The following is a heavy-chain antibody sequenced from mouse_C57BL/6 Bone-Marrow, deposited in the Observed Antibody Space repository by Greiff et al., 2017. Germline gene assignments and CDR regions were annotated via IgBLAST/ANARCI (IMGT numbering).Heavy chain of an antibody. J-gene: IGHJ2*01. V-gene: IGHV1-42*01. Sequence: EVQLQQSGPELVKPGASVKISCKASGYSFTGYYMNWVKQSPEKSLEWIGEINPSTGGTTDNQKFKDKATLTVDKSSSTAYMQLKSLTSEDSAVYYCAPWVTTPYYFDYGGQGTTLTVSS. CDR1: GYSFTGYY. CDR3: APWVTTPYYFDY. CDR2: INPSTGGT. D-gene: IGHD2-2*01.